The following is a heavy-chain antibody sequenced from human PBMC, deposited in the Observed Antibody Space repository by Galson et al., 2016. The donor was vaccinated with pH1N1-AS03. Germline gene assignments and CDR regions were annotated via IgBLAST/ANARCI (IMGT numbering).Heavy chain of an antibody. J-gene: IGHJ6*02. D-gene: IGHD6-19*01. CDR2: ITSDGSSI. CDR3: ARAMYTSGWYGMDV. V-gene: IGHV3-74*01. Sequence: SLRLSCAASGFIFSSDWMHWVRQVPGKGLVWVSRITSDGSSISYADAVKGRFTTPRDNAKNTLYLQMNSLRAEETAVYHCARAMYTSGWYGMDVWGQGTTVTVSS. CDR1: GFIFSSDW.